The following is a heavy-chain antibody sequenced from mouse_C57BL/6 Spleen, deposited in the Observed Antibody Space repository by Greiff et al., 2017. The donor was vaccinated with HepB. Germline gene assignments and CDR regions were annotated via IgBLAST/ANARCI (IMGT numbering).Heavy chain of an antibody. J-gene: IGHJ2*01. CDR3: ARQEGDGTLPFDY. V-gene: IGHV5-6*01. CDR2: ISSGGSYT. Sequence: EVKLMESGGDLVKPGGSLKLSCAASGFTFSSYGMSWVRQTPDKRLEWVATISSGGSYTYYPDSVKGRFTISRDNAKNTLYLQMSSLKSEDTAMYYGARQEGDGTLPFDYWGQGTTLTVSS. D-gene: IGHD2-3*01. CDR1: GFTFSSYG.